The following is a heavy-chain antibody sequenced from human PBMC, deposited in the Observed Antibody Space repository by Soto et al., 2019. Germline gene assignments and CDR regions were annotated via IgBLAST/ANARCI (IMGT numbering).Heavy chain of an antibody. CDR1: GFTFDDYA. J-gene: IGHJ4*02. CDR2: ISWNSGSI. CDR3: AKARSSSGLYFDY. V-gene: IGHV3-9*01. D-gene: IGHD3-22*01. Sequence: EVQLVESGGGLVQPGRSLRLSCAASGFTFDDYAMHWVRQAPGKGLEWVSGISWNSGSIGYADSVKGRFTISRDNAKNSLYLQMNSLRAEDTALYYCAKARSSSGLYFDYWGQGTLVTVSS.